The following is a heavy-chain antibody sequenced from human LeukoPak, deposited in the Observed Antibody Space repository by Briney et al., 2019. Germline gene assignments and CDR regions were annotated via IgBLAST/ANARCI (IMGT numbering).Heavy chain of an antibody. D-gene: IGHD4-17*01. J-gene: IGHJ5*02. Sequence: GGSLRLSCAASGLTFSSYAMCWVRQAPGKGLEWVSTISGSGGSTYYADSVKGRFTISRDNSKNTVFLQMNSLRAEDTAIYYCAKTTRDFMTTVSNWFDPWGQGTLVTVSS. CDR2: ISGSGGST. V-gene: IGHV3-23*01. CDR3: AKTTRDFMTTVSNWFDP. CDR1: GLTFSSYA.